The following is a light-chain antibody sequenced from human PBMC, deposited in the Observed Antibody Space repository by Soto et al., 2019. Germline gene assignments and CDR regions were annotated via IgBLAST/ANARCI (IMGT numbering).Light chain of an antibody. V-gene: IGKV3-15*01. CDR2: GAS. CDR1: HSVSSK. CDR3: QQYNDWPPQLT. Sequence: EIVMTQSPATLSVSVGERATLSCRASHSVSSKLAWYQQKPGQAPRLLIYGASTRATDIPARFSGSGSGTEFTLIISSLQSEDFAVYYCQQYNDWPPQLTFGGGTKVEIK. J-gene: IGKJ4*01.